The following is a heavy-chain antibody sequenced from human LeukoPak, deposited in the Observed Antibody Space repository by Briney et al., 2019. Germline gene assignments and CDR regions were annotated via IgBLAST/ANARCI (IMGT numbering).Heavy chain of an antibody. J-gene: IGHJ5*02. CDR2: ISAYNGNT. D-gene: IGHD3-16*02. CDR1: GYTFTSYG. Sequence: ASVKVSCKASGYTFTSYGISWVRQAPGQGLEWMGWISAYNGNTNYAQKLQGRVTMTTDTSTSTAYMELRSLRSDDTAVYYCAREGEDYDYVWGSYRYLRFDPWGQGTLVTVSS. V-gene: IGHV1-18*01. CDR3: AREGEDYDYVWGSYRYLRFDP.